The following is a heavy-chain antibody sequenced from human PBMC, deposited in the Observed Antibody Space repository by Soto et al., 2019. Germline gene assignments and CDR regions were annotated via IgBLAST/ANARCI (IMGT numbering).Heavy chain of an antibody. CDR3: ASRLLDY. CDR1: EFTFSAYA. V-gene: IGHV3-48*02. CDR2: ISSSSNTI. J-gene: IGHJ4*02. Sequence: EVQLVESGGGLVQPGGSLRLSCAASEFTFSAYAMNWVRQAPGKGLEWVSYISSSSNTIYYADSVKGRFTISRDNAKNSLYLQMNSLRDEDTAVYYCASRLLDYWGQGTLVTVSS.